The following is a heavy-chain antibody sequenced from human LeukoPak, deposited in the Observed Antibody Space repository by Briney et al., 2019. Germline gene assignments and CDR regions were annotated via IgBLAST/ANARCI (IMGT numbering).Heavy chain of an antibody. J-gene: IGHJ4*02. D-gene: IGHD6-13*01. V-gene: IGHV3-30*14. CDR3: ARAVGNTWSFDY. Sequence: PGGSLRLSCVASGFNFDNYAMHWVRQPLGKGLEWVAVISHDERTKYYADSMKGRITISRDNSKNMLYLQMGSLRADDMAVYYCARAVGNTWSFDYWGQGTLVTVSS. CDR1: GFNFDNYA. CDR2: ISHDERTK.